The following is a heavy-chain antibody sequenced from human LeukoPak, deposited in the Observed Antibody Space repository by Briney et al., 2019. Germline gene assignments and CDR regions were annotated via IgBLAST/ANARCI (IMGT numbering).Heavy chain of an antibody. D-gene: IGHD2-15*01. J-gene: IGHJ5*02. CDR2: IYPGDSDA. CDR3: VRSPACSSGTCYPNWFDP. CDR1: GYSFTNYW. Sequence: GESLKISCKGSGYSFTNYWIARVRQMPEKGLEWMGVIYPGDSDARYSPSFQGQVTISADKSISSAYLQWSSLKASDTAMYYCVRSPACSSGTCYPNWFDPWGQGTLVTVSS. V-gene: IGHV5-51*01.